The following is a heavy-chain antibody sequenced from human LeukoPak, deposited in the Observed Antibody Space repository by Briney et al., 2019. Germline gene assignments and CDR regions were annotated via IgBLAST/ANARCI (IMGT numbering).Heavy chain of an antibody. CDR3: ARGHWGSRILGTYYFDY. V-gene: IGHV1-8*03. CDR2: MNPNSGNT. CDR1: GYTFTSYD. J-gene: IGHJ4*02. D-gene: IGHD3-16*01. Sequence: ASVKASCKASGYTFTSYDINWVRQATGQGLEWMGWMNPNSGNTGYAQKFQGRVTITRNTSISTAYMELSSLRSEDTAVYYCARGHWGSRILGTYYFDYWGQGTLVTVSS.